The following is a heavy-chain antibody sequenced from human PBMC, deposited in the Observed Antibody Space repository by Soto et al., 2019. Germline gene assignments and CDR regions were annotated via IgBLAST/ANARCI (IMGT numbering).Heavy chain of an antibody. CDR3: ARQQYYYYYYMDV. CDR1: GFTVSSNY. Sequence: GGSLRLSCAASGFTVSSNYMSWVRQAPGKGLEWVSVIYSGGSTYYADSVKGRFTISRDNSKNTLYLQMNSLRAEDTAVYYCARQQYYYYYYMDVWGKGTTVTV. D-gene: IGHD4-4*01. J-gene: IGHJ6*03. V-gene: IGHV3-66*04. CDR2: IYSGGST.